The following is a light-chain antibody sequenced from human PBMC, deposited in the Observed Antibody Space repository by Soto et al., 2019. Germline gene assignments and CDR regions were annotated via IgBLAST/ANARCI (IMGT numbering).Light chain of an antibody. Sequence: QSALTQPPSASGSPGQSVTISCTGTSSDVGGYHFVSWYQQHPGKAPKLMIYEVTKRPSGVPDRFAGSKSGNTASLTVSGLQAEDEADYYCTSYAGSNIPVVFGGGTKLTVL. J-gene: IGLJ2*01. CDR1: SSDVGGYHF. CDR2: EVT. V-gene: IGLV2-8*01. CDR3: TSYAGSNIPVV.